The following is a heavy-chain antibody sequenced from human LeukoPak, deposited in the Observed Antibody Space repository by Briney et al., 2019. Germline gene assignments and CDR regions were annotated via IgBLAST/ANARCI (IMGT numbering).Heavy chain of an antibody. V-gene: IGHV3-21*01. CDR2: ISGSSAYI. D-gene: IGHD1-26*01. CDR3: ASVPGETKKGAIDY. CDR1: GISFSSYS. Sequence: GGSLRLSCAASGISFSSYSINWVRQAPGKGLEWVSAISGSSAYIYYADSVKGRFTISRDNAKNSADLQMNSLRVEDTAVYYCASVPGETKKGAIDYWGQGILVTVSS. J-gene: IGHJ4*02.